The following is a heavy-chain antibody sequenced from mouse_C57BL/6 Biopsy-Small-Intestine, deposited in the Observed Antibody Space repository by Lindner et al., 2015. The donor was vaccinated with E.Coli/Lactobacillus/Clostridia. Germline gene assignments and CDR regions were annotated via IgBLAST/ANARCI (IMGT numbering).Heavy chain of an antibody. CDR1: GFNIKDDY. CDR2: IDPENGDT. Sequence: VQLQESGAELVRPGASAKLSCTASGFNIKDDYMHWVKQRPEQGLEWIGWIDPENGDTEYASKFQGKATITADTSSNTAYLQLSSLTSEDTAVYYCTTRGGYYFDYWGQGTTLTVSS. V-gene: IGHV14-4*01. J-gene: IGHJ2*01. CDR3: TTRGGYYFDY.